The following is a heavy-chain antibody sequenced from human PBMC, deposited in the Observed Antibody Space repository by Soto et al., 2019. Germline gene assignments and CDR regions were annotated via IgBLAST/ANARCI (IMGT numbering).Heavy chain of an antibody. CDR3: ARDGHGSGNYGMDV. D-gene: IGHD3-10*01. CDR1: GFTFSSYG. V-gene: IGHV3-33*01. J-gene: IGHJ6*02. CDR2: IWYDGSNK. Sequence: GGSLRLSCAASGFTFSSYGMHWVRQAPGKGLEWVAVIWYDGSNKYYADSAKGRFTISRDNSKNTLYLQMNSLRAEDTAVYYCARDGHGSGNYGMDVWGQGTTVTVSS.